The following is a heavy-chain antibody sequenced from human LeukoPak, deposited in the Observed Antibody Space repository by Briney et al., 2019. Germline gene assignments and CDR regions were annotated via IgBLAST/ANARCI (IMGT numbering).Heavy chain of an antibody. CDR3: AKDSSGYEGPVDY. D-gene: IGHD5-12*01. CDR1: GFTFDDYA. V-gene: IGHV3-9*01. J-gene: IGHJ4*02. CDR2: ISWNSGSI. Sequence: PGGSLRLSCAASGFTFDDYAMHWVRQAPGKGLEWVSGISWNSGSIGYADSVKGRFTISRDNAKNSLYLQMNSLRAEDTALYYCAKDSSGYEGPVDYWGQGTLVTVSS.